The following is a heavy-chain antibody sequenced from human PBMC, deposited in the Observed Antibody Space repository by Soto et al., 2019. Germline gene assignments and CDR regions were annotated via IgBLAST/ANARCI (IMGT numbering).Heavy chain of an antibody. CDR2: ISFSGAT. CDR3: SSDVRTVQNRCIGF. CDR1: GVSITSYF. V-gene: IGHV4-59*01. Sequence: SETLSLTCPVSGVSITSYFWSWIRQTPGKGLDWIGSISFSGATYSNPSLKGRAALSVDTSENHLSLTLNSVTSADTAVYFCSSDVRTVQNRCIGFWRQGNQGIGSS. J-gene: IGHJ1*01. D-gene: IGHD2-15*01.